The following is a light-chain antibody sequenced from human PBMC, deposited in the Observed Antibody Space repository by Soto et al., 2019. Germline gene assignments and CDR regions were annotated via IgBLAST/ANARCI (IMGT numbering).Light chain of an antibody. Sequence: IVLTQSPGTLSLSPGERATLSCRASQSVSSNYLAWYQQKPGQAPRLLIYGASSRATAIPDRFSGSGSGTDFTLTISRLEPVDFAVYYCQQYGSSPWAFGQGTKVEIK. J-gene: IGKJ1*01. CDR3: QQYGSSPWA. CDR1: QSVSSNY. CDR2: GAS. V-gene: IGKV3-20*01.